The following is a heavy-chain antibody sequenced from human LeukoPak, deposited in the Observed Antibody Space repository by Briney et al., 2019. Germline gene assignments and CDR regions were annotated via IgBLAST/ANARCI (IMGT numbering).Heavy chain of an antibody. CDR3: ATDRSALDT. CDR2: IYYSGST. Sequence: PSETLSLTCTVSGGSISSSSYYWGWIRQPPGKGLEWIGSIYYSGSTYYNPSLKSRVTISVDTSKNQFSLKLSSVTAADTAVHYCATDRSALDTWGQGTMVTVSS. CDR1: GGSISSSSYY. V-gene: IGHV4-39*07. J-gene: IGHJ3*02.